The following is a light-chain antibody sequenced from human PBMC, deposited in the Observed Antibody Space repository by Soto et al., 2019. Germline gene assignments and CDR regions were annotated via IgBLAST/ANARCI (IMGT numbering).Light chain of an antibody. V-gene: IGKV1-5*03. J-gene: IGKJ2*01. CDR3: QQYDRFPYT. CDR1: QSLSYW. CDR2: KAS. Sequence: DIQMTQSPSTLSASVGDTVTITCRASQSLSYWLAWYQQKPGQAPKLLIHKASTLESGVPSRFSGSGSGTAFTLTMSSLHPADFATFYGQQYDRFPYTCGQGTKLDIK.